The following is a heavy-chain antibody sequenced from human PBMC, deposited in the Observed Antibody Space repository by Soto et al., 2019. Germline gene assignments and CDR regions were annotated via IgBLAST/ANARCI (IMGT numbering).Heavy chain of an antibody. V-gene: IGHV3-74*01. J-gene: IGHJ4*02. CDR2: VNPDGTTT. Sequence: EVQLAESGGGLVQPGGSLRLSCAASGFTFSTYWMHWVRQVPGKGLVWVSRVNPDGTTTNYAASVKGRFTISRDNAKNTLHLQMNSLRVDDTAVYFCARDLAGVDDSWGQGTLVTVSS. CDR3: ARDLAGVDDS. D-gene: IGHD7-27*01. CDR1: GFTFSTYW.